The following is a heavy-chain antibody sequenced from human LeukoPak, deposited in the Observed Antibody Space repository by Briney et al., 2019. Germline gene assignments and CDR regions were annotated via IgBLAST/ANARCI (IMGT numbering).Heavy chain of an antibody. V-gene: IGHV3-30-3*01. CDR3: ARDLVRVKGSNSQGNYFDF. CDR2: ISYDGSNK. J-gene: IGHJ4*02. Sequence: GGSLRLSCAASGFTFTSYAMHWVRQAPGKGLEWVAVISYDGSNKFYADSVKGRFTISRDNSDNTVYLQMDSLRPEDTAVYYCARDLVRVKGSNSQGNYFDFWGQGTLVTVSS. CDR1: GFTFTSYA. D-gene: IGHD4/OR15-4a*01.